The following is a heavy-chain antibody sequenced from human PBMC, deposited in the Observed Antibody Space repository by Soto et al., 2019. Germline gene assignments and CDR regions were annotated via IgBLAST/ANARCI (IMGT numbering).Heavy chain of an antibody. Sequence: QVQLQESGPGLVKPSQTLSLTCTVSGGSISSGDYYWSWIRQPPGKGLEWIGYIYYSGSTYYNPSLKSRVTISEDTSKNQFSLKLSSVTAADTAVYYCARDVRRAAGSYNWFDPWGQGTLVTVSS. V-gene: IGHV4-30-4*01. J-gene: IGHJ5*02. CDR1: GGSISSGDYY. CDR2: IYYSGST. D-gene: IGHD6-13*01. CDR3: ARDVRRAAGSYNWFDP.